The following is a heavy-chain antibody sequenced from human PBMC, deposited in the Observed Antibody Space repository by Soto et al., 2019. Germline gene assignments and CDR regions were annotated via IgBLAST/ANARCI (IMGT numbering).Heavy chain of an antibody. V-gene: IGHV3-30*18. CDR2: ISYDGSNK. Sequence: QVQLVESGGGVVQPGRSLRLSCAASGFTFSSYGMHWVRQAPGKGLEWVAVISYDGSNKYYADSVKGRFTISRDNSKNTLYLQMNSLRAEDTAVYYCAKDRRIIYGASYYYYGMDVWGQGTTVTVSS. J-gene: IGHJ6*02. CDR1: GFTFSSYG. CDR3: AKDRRIIYGASYYYYGMDV. D-gene: IGHD1-20*01.